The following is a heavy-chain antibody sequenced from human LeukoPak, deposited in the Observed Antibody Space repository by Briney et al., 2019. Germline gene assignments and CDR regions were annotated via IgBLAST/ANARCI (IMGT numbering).Heavy chain of an antibody. Sequence: GGSLRLSCAASGFTFNNYEMNWVRQAPGKGLEWISYVSSSGTTIYYADSVKGRFTISRDNAKNSLYLQLNSLRAEDTAVYYCAKTSLSDPSGHYYYMDVWGKGTTVTVSS. CDR2: VSSSGTTI. V-gene: IGHV3-48*03. J-gene: IGHJ6*03. CDR3: AKTSLSDPSGHYYYMDV. CDR1: GFTFNNYE. D-gene: IGHD3-3*01.